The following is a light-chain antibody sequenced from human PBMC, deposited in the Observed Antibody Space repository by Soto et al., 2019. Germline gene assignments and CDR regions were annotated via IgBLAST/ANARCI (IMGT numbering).Light chain of an antibody. CDR3: QHVKSLPVS. J-gene: IGKJ5*01. CDR2: AAS. V-gene: IGKV1D-12*01. Sequence: DFKMTQSPSSVSSSVGDRVTITCRASQDIGSWFAWYQQKPGKVPKLLIYAASILQSGVPSRFSGSGSGTDFTLTINNLQPEDFATNYCQHVKSLPVSFGQGTRLEIK. CDR1: QDIGSW.